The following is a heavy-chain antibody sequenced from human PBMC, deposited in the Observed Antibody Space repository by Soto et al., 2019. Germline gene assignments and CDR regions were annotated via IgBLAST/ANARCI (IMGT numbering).Heavy chain of an antibody. D-gene: IGHD3-22*01. Sequence: QVQLVQSGAEVKKPGASVKVSCKASGYTFITYGVSWVRQAPGQGLDWLVWISTYNGNTRYAERLQGRVTMTTDTTTNTDYMELRNLRSDDTAVYYCARGPTDYYDNSANYFLDYWGQGTLVTVSS. J-gene: IGHJ4*02. CDR3: ARGPTDYYDNSANYFLDY. V-gene: IGHV1-18*01. CDR1: GYTFITYG. CDR2: ISTYNGNT.